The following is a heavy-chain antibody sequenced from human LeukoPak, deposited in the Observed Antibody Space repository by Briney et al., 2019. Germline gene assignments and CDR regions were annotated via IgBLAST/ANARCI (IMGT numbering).Heavy chain of an antibody. CDR2: ISSGGTTI. Sequence: GGSLRLSCAASGFTFSDYYMSWIRQAPGTGLEWVSYISSGGTTIYYADSVKGRFTISRDNAKNSLYLQMSSLRAEDTAVYYCASMYYDILTFEYWGQGAQATVSS. V-gene: IGHV3-11*01. D-gene: IGHD3-9*01. J-gene: IGHJ4*02. CDR1: GFTFSDYY. CDR3: ASMYYDILTFEY.